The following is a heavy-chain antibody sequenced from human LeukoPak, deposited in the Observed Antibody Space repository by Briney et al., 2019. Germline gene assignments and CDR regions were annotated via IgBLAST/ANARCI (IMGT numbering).Heavy chain of an antibody. J-gene: IGHJ4*02. Sequence: PSETLSLTCTVSGGSISSYYWSWIRQPPGKGLEWIGYIYYSGSTNYNPSLKSRVTISVDTSKNQFSLKLSSMTAADTAVYYCARACSGGSCPIDYWGQGTLVTVSS. CDR3: ARACSGGSCPIDY. V-gene: IGHV4-59*01. CDR2: IYYSGST. CDR1: GGSISSYY. D-gene: IGHD2-15*01.